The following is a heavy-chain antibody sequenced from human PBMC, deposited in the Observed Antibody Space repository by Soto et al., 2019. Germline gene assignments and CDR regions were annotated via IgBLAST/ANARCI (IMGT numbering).Heavy chain of an antibody. CDR3: ARDFQVADPTGYYYYGMDV. D-gene: IGHD6-19*01. CDR1: GFTFSSYG. J-gene: IGHJ6*04. V-gene: IGHV3-33*01. Sequence: QSGGSLRLSCAASGFTFSSYGLHWVRQAPGKGLEWVAVIWYDGSNKYYADSVKGRFTISRDNSKNTLYLQMNSLRAEDTAVYYCARDFQVADPTGYYYYGMDVWGKGTTVTVPS. CDR2: IWYDGSNK.